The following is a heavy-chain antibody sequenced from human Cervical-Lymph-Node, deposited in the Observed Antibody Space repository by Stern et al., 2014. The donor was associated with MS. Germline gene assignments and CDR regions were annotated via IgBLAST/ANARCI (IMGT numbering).Heavy chain of an antibody. CDR3: TRHQEGIAAD. CDR1: GGSFSTLA. CDR2: IIPLLGTA. J-gene: IGHJ4*02. V-gene: IGHV1-69*01. Sequence: VQLVQSGAEVKKPGSSVEVSCKASGGSFSTLAISWVRQAPGQGLEWMGGIIPLLGTANYAQNFQGRVAFPADESTSTAYMELRGLRSDDTAVYYCTRHQEGIAADWGQGTLVTVSS. D-gene: IGHD6-13*01.